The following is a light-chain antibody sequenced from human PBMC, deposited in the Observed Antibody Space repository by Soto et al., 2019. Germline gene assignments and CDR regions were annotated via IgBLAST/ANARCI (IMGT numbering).Light chain of an antibody. J-gene: IGKJ1*01. V-gene: IGKV1-5*03. CDR2: KAA. CDR3: QQYNSYSRT. CDR1: PSISSW. Sequence: DIQMTHSPSTLSASVGDRVTITCRASPSISSWLAWYQQKPGKAPKLLIYKAASLASGLPSRFSGSGSATEITLTISSLQLDDFATYYYQQYNSYSRTFGQGAKVEIK.